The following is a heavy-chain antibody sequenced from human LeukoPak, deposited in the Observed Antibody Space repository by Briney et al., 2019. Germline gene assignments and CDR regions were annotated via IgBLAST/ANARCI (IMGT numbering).Heavy chain of an antibody. CDR3: TRIIKSGSFDY. CDR2: IKSKTDGGTT. D-gene: IGHD1-26*01. Sequence: PGGSLRLSCAASGFTFNNAWMSWVRQAPGKGLEWVGRIKSKTDGGTTDYAAPVKGRFTISRDDLKNTLYVQMNSLKIEDTAVYYCTRIIKSGSFDYWGQGVLVTVSS. V-gene: IGHV3-15*01. CDR1: GFTFNNAW. J-gene: IGHJ4*02.